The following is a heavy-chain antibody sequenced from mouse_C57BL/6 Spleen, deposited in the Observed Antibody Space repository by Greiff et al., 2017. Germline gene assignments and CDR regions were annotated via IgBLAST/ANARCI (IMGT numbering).Heavy chain of an antibody. CDR2: IRSKSNNYAT. V-gene: IGHV10-1*01. D-gene: IGHD2-4*01. J-gene: IGHJ4*01. Sequence: EVQVVESGGGLVQPKGSLKLSCAASGFSFNTYAMNWVRQAPGKGLEWVARIRSKSNNYATYYADSVKDRFTISRDDSESMLYLQMNNLKTEDTAMYYCVRRWDYDGSHPMDYWGQGTSVTVSS. CDR1: GFSFNTYA. CDR3: VRRWDYDGSHPMDY.